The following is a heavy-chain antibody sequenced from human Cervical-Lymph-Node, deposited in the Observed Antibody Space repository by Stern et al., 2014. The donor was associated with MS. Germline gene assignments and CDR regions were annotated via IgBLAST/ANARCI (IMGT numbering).Heavy chain of an antibody. Sequence: QVQLVQSGAEVKRPGSSVKVSCKASGGTFSSYAITWVRQAPGQGLEWMGRIMPLFGTPNYADNVPGSFTIYADQSTNTRDMDLSRLRDEDTAVYYCATYPGLEVASYSWGQGTLVTVSS. CDR2: IMPLFGTP. CDR3: ATYPGLEVASYS. CDR1: GGTFSSYA. J-gene: IGHJ4*02. D-gene: IGHD6-19*01. V-gene: IGHV1-69*01.